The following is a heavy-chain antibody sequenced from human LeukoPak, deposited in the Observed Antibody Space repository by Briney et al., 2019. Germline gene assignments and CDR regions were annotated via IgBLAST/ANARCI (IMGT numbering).Heavy chain of an antibody. CDR1: GFTFSSYG. J-gene: IGHJ6*02. Sequence: GGSLRLSCAASGFTFSSYGMHWVRQAPGKGLEWVAVIWYDGSNKYYADSVKGRFTISRDNSKNTLYLQMNSLRAEDTAVYYCAKDLQDIVVVPAAMSLYYGMDVWGQGTTVTVSS. D-gene: IGHD2-2*01. V-gene: IGHV3-30*02. CDR2: IWYDGSNK. CDR3: AKDLQDIVVVPAAMSLYYGMDV.